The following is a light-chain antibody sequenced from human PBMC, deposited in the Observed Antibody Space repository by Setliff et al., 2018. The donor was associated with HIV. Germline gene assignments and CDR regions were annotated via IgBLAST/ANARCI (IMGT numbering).Light chain of an antibody. Sequence: QSVLTQSPSASGSPGQSVTISCTGTSSDVGGYNYVSWHQQHPGKAPKVIIYEVSKRPSGVPDRFSGYKSGNTASLTVSGLQAEDEADYYCSSYAGSSYVFGSGTKVTVL. CDR1: SSDVGGYNY. J-gene: IGLJ1*01. V-gene: IGLV2-8*01. CDR3: SSYAGSSYV. CDR2: EVS.